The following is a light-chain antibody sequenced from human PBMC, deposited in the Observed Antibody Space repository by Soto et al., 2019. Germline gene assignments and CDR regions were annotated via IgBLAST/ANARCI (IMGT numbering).Light chain of an antibody. CDR2: DVS. CDR1: RSDVGGYNY. J-gene: IGLJ1*01. CDR3: CSYAGRYTYV. V-gene: IGLV2-11*01. Sequence: QSALTQPRSVSGSPGQSVTISCTGTRSDVGGYNYVSWYQQHPGKAPKLIIYDVSKRPSGVPDRFSGSKSGNTASLSISGLQAEDEADYYCCSYAGRYTYVFGTGTKVTVL.